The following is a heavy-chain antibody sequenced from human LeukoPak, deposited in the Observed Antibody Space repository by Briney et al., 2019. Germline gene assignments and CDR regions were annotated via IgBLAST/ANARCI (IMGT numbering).Heavy chain of an antibody. CDR3: ASKDPGYSYGSFDY. CDR2: ISYDGSNK. D-gene: IGHD5-18*01. Sequence: GGSLRLSCAASGFTFSSYAMHWVRQAPGKGLEWVAVISYDGSNKYYADSVKGRFTISRDNSKNTLYLQMNSLRAEDTAVYYCASKDPGYSYGSFDYWGQGTLVTVSS. CDR1: GFTFSSYA. J-gene: IGHJ4*02. V-gene: IGHV3-30-3*01.